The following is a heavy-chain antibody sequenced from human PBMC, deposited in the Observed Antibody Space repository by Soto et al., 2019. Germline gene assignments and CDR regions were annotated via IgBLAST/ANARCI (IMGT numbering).Heavy chain of an antibody. CDR1: GFSLSTSGVG. J-gene: IGHJ6*02. Sequence: QITLKESGPTLVKPTQTLTLTCTFSGFSLSTSGVGVGWIRQPPGKALEWLALIYWDDDKRYSPSLKSRLTITKDTSKXXXXXTMTXMXPVDXXTYYXAHKARGYSYYGMDVWGQGTTVTVSS. D-gene: IGHD5-18*01. V-gene: IGHV2-5*02. CDR3: AHKARGYSYYGMDV. CDR2: IYWDDDK.